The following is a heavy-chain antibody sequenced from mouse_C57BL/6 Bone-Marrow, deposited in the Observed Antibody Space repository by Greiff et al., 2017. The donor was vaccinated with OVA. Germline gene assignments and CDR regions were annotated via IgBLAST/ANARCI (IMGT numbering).Heavy chain of an antibody. Sequence: QVQLQQPGAELVRPGSSVKLSCKASGYTFTSYWMDWVKQRPGQGLEWIGNIYPSDSETHYNQKFKDKATLTVDKSSSTAYMQLSSLTSEDSAVYYCARAHYGNPFAYWGQGTLVTVSA. J-gene: IGHJ3*01. CDR3: ARAHYGNPFAY. CDR2: IYPSDSET. CDR1: GYTFTSYW. D-gene: IGHD2-1*01. V-gene: IGHV1-61*01.